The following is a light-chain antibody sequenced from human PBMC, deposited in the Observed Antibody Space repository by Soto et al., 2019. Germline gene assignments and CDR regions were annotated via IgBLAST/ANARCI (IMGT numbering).Light chain of an antibody. J-gene: IGKJ5*01. Sequence: IQWTQAPSSLSSSVVDSVPINCRASQGISSFLDWYQQKPGKAPKLLIYAASSLQSGVPSRFSGSGSGPDLTLTITSLQPADFATYFCQQLNSYPITLGQGTRLEIK. V-gene: IGKV1-9*01. CDR3: QQLNSYPIT. CDR1: QGISSF. CDR2: AAS.